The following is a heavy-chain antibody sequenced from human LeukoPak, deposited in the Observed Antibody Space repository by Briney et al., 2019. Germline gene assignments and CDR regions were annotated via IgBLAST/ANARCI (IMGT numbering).Heavy chain of an antibody. J-gene: IGHJ6*02. D-gene: IGHD3-3*01. CDR1: GGTFSSYA. Sequence: ASVKVSCKASGGTFSSYAISWVRQAPGQGLKWMGGIIPIFGTANYAQKFQGRVTITADESTSTAYMELSSLRSEDTAVYYCARNLDRSYYDFWSGYYVGMDVWGQGTTVTVSS. CDR3: ARNLDRSYYDFWSGYYVGMDV. V-gene: IGHV1-69*01. CDR2: IIPIFGTA.